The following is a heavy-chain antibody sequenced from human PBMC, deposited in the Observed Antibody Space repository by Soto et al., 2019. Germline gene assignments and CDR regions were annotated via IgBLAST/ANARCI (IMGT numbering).Heavy chain of an antibody. V-gene: IGHV3-30*18. D-gene: IGHD5-18*01. CDR3: AKDATDTRGYSYGTLDY. Sequence: GGSLRLSCAASGFTFSSYGMHWVRQAPGKGLEWVAVISYDGSNKYYADSVKGRFTISRDNSKNTLYLQMNSLRAEDTAVYYCAKDATDTRGYSYGTLDYWGQGTLVTVSS. CDR2: ISYDGSNK. J-gene: IGHJ4*02. CDR1: GFTFSSYG.